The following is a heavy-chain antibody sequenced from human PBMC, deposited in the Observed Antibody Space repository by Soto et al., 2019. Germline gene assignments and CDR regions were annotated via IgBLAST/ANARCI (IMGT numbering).Heavy chain of an antibody. CDR1: GFTFSCSA. V-gene: IGHV3-73*01. CDR3: TRDPRNYYDSIGSANWFDP. D-gene: IGHD3-22*01. CDR2: IRSKTNSYAT. J-gene: IGHJ5*02. Sequence: GGYLRLSCAASGFTFSCSAMHWVRQSSGKGLEWVGRIRSKTNSYATAYAASVKGRFTISRDDSKDTAYLQMNSLKTEDTAVYYCTRDPRNYYDSIGSANWFDPWGQGTLVTVSS.